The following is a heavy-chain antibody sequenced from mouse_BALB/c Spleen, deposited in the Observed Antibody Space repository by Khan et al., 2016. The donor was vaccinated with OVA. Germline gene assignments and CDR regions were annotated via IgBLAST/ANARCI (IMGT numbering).Heavy chain of an antibody. CDR1: GYSITSDYA. J-gene: IGHJ2*01. D-gene: IGHD1-1*01. CDR3: ARAVTISTVVATDFDY. V-gene: IGHV3-2*02. CDR2: ISYSGRT. Sequence: EVQLQESGPGLVKPSQSLSLTCTVTGYSITSDYAWNWIRQFPGNKLEWMGYISYSGRTSYNPSLKSRIFITRDPYKNQFFLQLNAVTTEDTATYYCARAVTISTVVATDFDYWGQGTTLTVSA.